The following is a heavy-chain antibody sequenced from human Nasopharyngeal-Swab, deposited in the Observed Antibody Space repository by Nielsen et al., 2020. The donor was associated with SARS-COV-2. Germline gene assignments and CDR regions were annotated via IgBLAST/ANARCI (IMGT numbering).Heavy chain of an antibody. V-gene: IGHV1-3*01. CDR2: SNDGNGNT. J-gene: IGHJ6*04. CDR3: SRDRGITIFGVVISGMDV. CDR1: GYTFTSYA. D-gene: IGHD3-3*01. Sequence: ASVKISCKASGYTFTSYAMHWVRHAPAQRLEWRGWSNDGNGNTKYSQKFQGRVTITRDTSASTAYMELSSLRSEDTAVYYCSRDRGITIFGVVISGMDVWGKGTTVTVSS.